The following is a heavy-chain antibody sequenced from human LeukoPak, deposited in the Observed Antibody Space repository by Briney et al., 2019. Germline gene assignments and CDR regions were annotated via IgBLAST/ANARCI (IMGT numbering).Heavy chain of an antibody. CDR3: AKAYYYGSRGS. V-gene: IGHV3-23*01. J-gene: IGHJ5*02. D-gene: IGHD3-10*01. CDR2: ISGSGGST. Sequence: GRSLRLACAAAAFTFSSYAMGWVSQAAGKGLEWVSAISGSGGSTYYADSVKGRFTISRDNSKHTLYLQMNSPRAEDTAWYSCAKAYYYGSRGSWGQGTLVTVSS. CDR1: AFTFSSYA.